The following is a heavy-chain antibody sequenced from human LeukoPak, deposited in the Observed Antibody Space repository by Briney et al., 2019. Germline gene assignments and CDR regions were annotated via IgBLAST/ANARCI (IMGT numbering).Heavy chain of an antibody. D-gene: IGHD5/OR15-5a*01. CDR2: INPNSGGT. Sequence: ASVKLSCKASGYTFTGYYMHWVRQAPGQGLEWMGWINPNSGGTNYAQKFQGRLIMTRDTSISTAYMELSRLRSDDTAVYYCARYGDGVYVREWFDPWGQGTLVTVSS. J-gene: IGHJ5*02. V-gene: IGHV1-2*02. CDR1: GYTFTGYY. CDR3: ARYGDGVYVREWFDP.